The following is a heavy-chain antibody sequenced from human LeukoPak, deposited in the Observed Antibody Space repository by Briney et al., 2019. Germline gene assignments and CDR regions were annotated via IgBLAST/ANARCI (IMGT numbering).Heavy chain of an antibody. D-gene: IGHD5-24*01. J-gene: IGHJ5*02. CDR1: GGSISSSNW. CDR2: IYHSGST. CDR3: ARESRDDDWFDP. V-gene: IGHV4-4*02. Sequence: SSETLFLTCAVSGGSISSSNWWSWVRQPPGKGLEWIGEIYHSGSTNYNPSLKSRVTISIDTSKNQFSLKLSSVTAADTAVYYCARESRDDDWFDPWGQGILVTVSS.